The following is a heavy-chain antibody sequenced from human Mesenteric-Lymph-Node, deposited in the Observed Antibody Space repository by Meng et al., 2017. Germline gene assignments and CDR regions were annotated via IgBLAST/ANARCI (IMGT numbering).Heavy chain of an antibody. V-gene: IGHV3-7*01. D-gene: IGHD3-10*01. CDR1: GFAFSNYW. Sequence: GESLKISCAASGFAFSNYWMSWVRQAPGKALEWVANIEGDESHKYYVDSVKGRFTISRDNAKNLVYLQMNSLRAEDTAVYYCAYLVSSGMYYPPSNFWGQGTLVTVSS. CDR3: AYLVSSGMYYPPSNF. J-gene: IGHJ4*02. CDR2: IEGDESHK.